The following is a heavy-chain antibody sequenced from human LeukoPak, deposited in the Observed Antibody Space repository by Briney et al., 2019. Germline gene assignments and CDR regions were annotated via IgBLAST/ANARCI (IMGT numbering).Heavy chain of an antibody. D-gene: IGHD3-22*01. Sequence: GASVKVSCKASGYTFTGYYIHWVRQAPGQGLEWMGWINPHSGGTDHAQKFQGRVTMTRDTSISTAYMELSRLKSDDTAVYYCARTGRDYYNDSYGYPDYWGQGTLVTVSS. J-gene: IGHJ4*02. CDR2: INPHSGGT. CDR3: ARTGRDYYNDSYGYPDY. V-gene: IGHV1-2*02. CDR1: GYTFTGYY.